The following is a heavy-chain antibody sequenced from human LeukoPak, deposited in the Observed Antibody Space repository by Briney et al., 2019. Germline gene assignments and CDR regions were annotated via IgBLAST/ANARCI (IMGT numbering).Heavy chain of an antibody. J-gene: IGHJ4*02. CDR2: ISDSGGIT. CDR1: GFTFSSYP. CDR3: AKNTQYSGYYDC. Sequence: GGSLRLSCAASGFTFSSYPMTCVRQAPGKGPEWVSFISDSGGITYYADSVKGRFTISRDNSKNTLYLQMNSLRAEDTAVYYCAKNTQYSGYYDCWGQGTLVAVSS. D-gene: IGHD6-6*01. V-gene: IGHV3-23*01.